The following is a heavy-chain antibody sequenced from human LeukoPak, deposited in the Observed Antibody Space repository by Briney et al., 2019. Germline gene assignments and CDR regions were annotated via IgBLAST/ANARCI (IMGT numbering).Heavy chain of an antibody. D-gene: IGHD3-22*01. CDR3: ARGTVVVVITSLDP. V-gene: IGHV4-30-4*08. Sequence: PSQTLSLTCTVSGDSISSGDYYWTWIRQPPGKALEWIGYIYHSGSTYYNPSLNSRVTISVDTSKNQFSLKLASVTAADTAVYYCARGTVVVVITSLDPWGQGTLVTVSS. CDR1: GDSISSGDYY. J-gene: IGHJ5*02. CDR2: IYHSGST.